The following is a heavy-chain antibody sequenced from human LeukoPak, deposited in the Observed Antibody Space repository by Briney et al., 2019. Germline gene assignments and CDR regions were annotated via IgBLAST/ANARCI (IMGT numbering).Heavy chain of an antibody. CDR3: ARSQYCSGGSCHTDS. CDR1: GYRFTSYW. V-gene: IGHV5-51*01. D-gene: IGHD2-15*01. CDR2: IYPGDSDT. Sequence: GESLQISCKGSGYRFTSYWIGWVRQMPGKGLEWMGIIYPGDSDTRYSPSFQGQVTISADKSISTAYLQWSSLKASDTAMYYCARSQYCSGGSCHTDSWGQGTLVTVSS. J-gene: IGHJ5*02.